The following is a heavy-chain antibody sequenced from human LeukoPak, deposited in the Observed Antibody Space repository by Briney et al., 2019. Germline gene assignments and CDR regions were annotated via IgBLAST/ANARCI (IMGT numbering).Heavy chain of an antibody. CDR2: ISVNGNTT. D-gene: IGHD1-26*01. CDR1: GFALGSFA. Sequence: PGGSLRLSCTASGFALGSFAMHWVRQGAGKRLEYIPAISVNGNTTYYDTSVKGRFVISRDNSRNKLYLQMGRLRPEDTAMYFCVRGGASGIDYWGRGALVTVS. J-gene: IGHJ4*02. V-gene: IGHV3-64*01. CDR3: VRGGASGIDY.